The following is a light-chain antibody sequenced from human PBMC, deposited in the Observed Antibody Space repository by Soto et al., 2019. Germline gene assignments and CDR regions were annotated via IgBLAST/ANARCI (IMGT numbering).Light chain of an antibody. CDR2: GAS. V-gene: IGKV3-20*01. Sequence: ETVLTQSPDTLSLSPGERATLSCRASQSVDSRYLAWFQQKPGQAPRLLIYGASSWATGIPDRFSGSGSGTDFTLTISRLEPEDFAVYYCQKYGGSPWTFGQGTKVEIK. J-gene: IGKJ1*01. CDR1: QSVDSRY. CDR3: QKYGGSPWT.